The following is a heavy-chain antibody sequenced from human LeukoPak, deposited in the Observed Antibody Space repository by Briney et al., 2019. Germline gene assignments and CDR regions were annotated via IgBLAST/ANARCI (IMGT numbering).Heavy chain of an antibody. D-gene: IGHD3-10*01. Sequence: PSETLSLTCTVSGGSISSGGYYWSWIRQHPGKGLEWIGYIYYSGSTYYNPSLKSRVTISVDTSKNQFSLKLSSVTAADTAVYYCARDRGLFGVGNYYYYYGMDVWGQRTTVTVSS. CDR1: GGSISSGGYY. CDR3: ARDRGLFGVGNYYYYYGMDV. V-gene: IGHV4-31*03. J-gene: IGHJ6*02. CDR2: IYYSGST.